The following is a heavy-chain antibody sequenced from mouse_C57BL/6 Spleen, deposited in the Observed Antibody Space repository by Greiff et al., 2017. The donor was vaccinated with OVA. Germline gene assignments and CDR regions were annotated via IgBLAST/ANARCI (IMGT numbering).Heavy chain of an antibody. CDR2: IDPNSGGT. CDR1: GYTFTSYW. CDR3: ARSDYGSSYLYFDV. J-gene: IGHJ1*03. V-gene: IGHV1-72*01. Sequence: VQLQQPGAELVKPGASVKLSCKASGYTFTSYWMHWVKQRPGRGLEWIGRIDPNSGGTKYNEKFKSKATLTVDKPYSTAYIQLISPTSEDSEVYYCARSDYGSSYLYFDVWRTGTTVTVSS. D-gene: IGHD1-1*01.